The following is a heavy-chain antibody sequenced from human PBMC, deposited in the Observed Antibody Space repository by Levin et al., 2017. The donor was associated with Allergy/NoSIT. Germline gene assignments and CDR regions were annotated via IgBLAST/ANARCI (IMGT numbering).Heavy chain of an antibody. J-gene: IGHJ4*02. D-gene: IGHD5-24*01. CDR1: GFTFGSYA. CDR2: ISYDGKNK. CDR3: ARDAIKNGYNWDYFDY. Sequence: GGSLRLSCAASGFTFGSYAVHWVRQAPGKGLEWVALISYDGKNKYYTDSVKGRFTISRDNSENTVYLEMNSLRAEDTAVYYCARDAIKNGYNWDYFDYWGQGTLVTVSS. V-gene: IGHV3-30*04.